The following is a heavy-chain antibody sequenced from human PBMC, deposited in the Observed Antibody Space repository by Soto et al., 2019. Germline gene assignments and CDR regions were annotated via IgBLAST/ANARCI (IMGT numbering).Heavy chain of an antibody. V-gene: IGHV4-31*03. CDR3: ARDQTAAGLYYYYGMEV. Sequence: SETLSLTCTVSGGSISSGGYYWSWIRQHPGKGLEWIGYIYYSGSTYYNPSLKSRVTISVDTSKNQFSLKLSSVTAADTAVYYCARDQTAAGLYYYYGMEVWGQGTTVTVSS. D-gene: IGHD6-13*01. CDR2: IYYSGST. CDR1: GGSISSGGYY. J-gene: IGHJ6*02.